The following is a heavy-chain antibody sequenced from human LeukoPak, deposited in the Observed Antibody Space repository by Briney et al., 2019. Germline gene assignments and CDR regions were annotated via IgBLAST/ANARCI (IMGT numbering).Heavy chain of an antibody. CDR2: VFHSGTT. Sequence: PSETLSHTCNVSGDSLTSNFWSWIRQTPGKGLEWIGYVFHSGTTNYSPSLKSRVTISLDTSKKQIYLRLASVTAADTALYYCARRMATVTDAFDIWGRGTMVSVSS. J-gene: IGHJ3*02. D-gene: IGHD5-24*01. CDR1: GDSLTSNF. CDR3: ARRMATVTDAFDI. V-gene: IGHV4-59*08.